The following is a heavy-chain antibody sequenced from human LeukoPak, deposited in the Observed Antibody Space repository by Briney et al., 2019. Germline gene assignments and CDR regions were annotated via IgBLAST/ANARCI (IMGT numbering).Heavy chain of an antibody. J-gene: IGHJ6*03. V-gene: IGHV4-30-4*08. D-gene: IGHD2-15*01. CDR1: GGSISSGDYY. CDR2: IYYSGST. Sequence: SQTLSLTCTVSGGSISSGDYYWGWIRQPPGKGLEWIVYIYYSGSTYYNPSLKSRFTISVDTSKNQFSLKLSSVTAAGTAVYYCARGHCSGGSCYLYYYYMDVWGKGTTVTVSS. CDR3: ARGHCSGGSCYLYYYYMDV.